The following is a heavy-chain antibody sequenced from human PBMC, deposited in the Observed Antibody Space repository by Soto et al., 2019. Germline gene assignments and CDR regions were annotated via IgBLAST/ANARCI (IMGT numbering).Heavy chain of an antibody. CDR1: GGSINSGDYS. J-gene: IGHJ5*02. V-gene: IGHV4-30-2*01. CDR3: ARDSGSYYWFDP. CDR2: IYHTGTT. Sequence: SETLSLTCTVSGGSINSGDYSWTWIRQPPGKGLEWIGYIYHTGTTYYNMSLKSRVTISVDRSKNQFSLKLSSVTAADTAVYYCARDSGSYYWFDPWGQGTLVTVSS. D-gene: IGHD1-26*01.